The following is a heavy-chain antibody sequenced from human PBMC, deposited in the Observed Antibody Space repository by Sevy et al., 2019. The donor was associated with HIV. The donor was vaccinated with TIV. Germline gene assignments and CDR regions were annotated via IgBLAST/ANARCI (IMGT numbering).Heavy chain of an antibody. V-gene: IGHV1-8*01. Sequence: ASVKVSCRASGYTFTSYDINWVRQATGQGLEWMGWMNPNRGNTGNAQKFQGRVTMTRTTSIGTAYMELSSLRSEDTAVYYCARFLSTSYYYYYAMDVWGQGTTVTVSS. CDR1: GYTFTSYD. J-gene: IGHJ6*02. D-gene: IGHD2-2*01. CDR3: ARFLSTSYYYYYAMDV. CDR2: MNPNRGNT.